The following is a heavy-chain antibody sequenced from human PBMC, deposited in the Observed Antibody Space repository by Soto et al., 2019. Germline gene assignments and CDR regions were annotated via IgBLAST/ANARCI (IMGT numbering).Heavy chain of an antibody. V-gene: IGHV3-48*01. J-gene: IGHJ3*02. CDR1: GFTFSSYS. CDR3: ARVKADLPHDAFDI. Sequence: AGGSLRLSCAASGFTFSSYSMNWVRQAPGKGLEWVSYISSSSSTIYYADSVKGRFTISRDNAKNSLYLQMNSLRAEDTAVYYCARVKADLPHDAFDIWGQGTMVTVSS. CDR2: ISSSSSTI.